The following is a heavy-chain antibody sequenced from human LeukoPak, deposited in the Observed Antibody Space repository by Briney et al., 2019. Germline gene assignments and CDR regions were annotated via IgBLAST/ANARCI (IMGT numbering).Heavy chain of an antibody. D-gene: IGHD2-15*01. CDR2: ISSSSGYI. V-gene: IGHV3-21*01. Sequence: GGSLRLSCGASGFTFSSYAMSWVRQAPEKGLEWVSSISSSSGYIYYADSVKGRFTISRDNAKHSLYLQMNSLRADDTAVYYCARCSGGSYYHSDDYWGQGTLVTVSS. CDR1: GFTFSSYA. CDR3: ARCSGGSYYHSDDY. J-gene: IGHJ4*02.